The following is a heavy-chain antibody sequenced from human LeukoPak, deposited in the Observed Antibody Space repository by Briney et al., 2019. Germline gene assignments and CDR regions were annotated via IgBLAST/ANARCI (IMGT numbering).Heavy chain of an antibody. V-gene: IGHV4-30-4*01. CDR2: IYYSGST. D-gene: IGHD2/OR15-2a*01. Sequence: PSETLSLTCTVSGGSISSGDYYWSWIRQPPGKGLEWIGYIYYSGSTYYNPSLKSRVTISVDTSKNQFSLKLSSVTAADTAVYYCARVENSAMAYDYWGQGTRVTVSS. CDR3: ARVENSAMAYDY. J-gene: IGHJ4*02. CDR1: GGSISSGDYY.